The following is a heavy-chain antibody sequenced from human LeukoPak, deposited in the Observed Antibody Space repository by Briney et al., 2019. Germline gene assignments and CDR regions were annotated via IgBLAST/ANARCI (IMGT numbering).Heavy chain of an antibody. J-gene: IGHJ4*02. CDR1: GFTFSDYY. CDR2: IWYDGSNK. D-gene: IGHD7-27*01. Sequence: PGGSLRLSCAASGFTFSDYYMSWIRQAPGKGLEWVAVIWYDGSNKYYADSVKGRFTISRDNSKNTLYLQMNSLRAEDTAVYYCAREPWAYYFDYWGQGTLVTVSS. CDR3: AREPWAYYFDY. V-gene: IGHV3-33*08.